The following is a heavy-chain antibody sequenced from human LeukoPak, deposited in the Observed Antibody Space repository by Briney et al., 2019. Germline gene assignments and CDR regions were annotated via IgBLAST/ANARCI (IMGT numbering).Heavy chain of an antibody. Sequence: GGSLRLSCAASRFTFSSYWMHWVRQAPGRGLVWVSGVSGTGSNTYYLDSVKGRFTISRDNSKNTVYLQMNSLRAEDSALYYCAKWNGYADYWGRGTLVTISS. CDR2: VSGTGSNT. J-gene: IGHJ4*02. D-gene: IGHD5-12*01. CDR1: RFTFSSYW. V-gene: IGHV3-23*01. CDR3: AKWNGYADY.